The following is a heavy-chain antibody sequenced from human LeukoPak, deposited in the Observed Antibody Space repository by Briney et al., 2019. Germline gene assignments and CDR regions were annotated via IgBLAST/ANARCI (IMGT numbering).Heavy chain of an antibody. D-gene: IGHD1-1*01. J-gene: IGHJ6*02. Sequence: GESLKISCKGSGYSFTSYWIGWVRQMPGKGLEWMGIIYPGDSDTRYSPSFQGQVTISADKSISTAYLQWSSLKASDTAMYYCARQAPTGTTDYYVMDVWGQGTTVTVSS. CDR2: IYPGDSDT. CDR1: GYSFTSYW. V-gene: IGHV5-51*01. CDR3: ARQAPTGTTDYYVMDV.